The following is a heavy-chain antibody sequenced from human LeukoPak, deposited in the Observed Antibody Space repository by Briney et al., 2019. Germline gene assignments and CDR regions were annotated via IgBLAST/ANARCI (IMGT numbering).Heavy chain of an antibody. CDR2: ISWDGGST. CDR3: AKARGLPPYYYYMDV. V-gene: IGHV3-43D*04. CDR1: GFTFDDYA. J-gene: IGHJ6*03. Sequence: GXSLRLSCAASGFTFDDYAMHWVRQAPGKGLEWVSLISWDGGSTYYADPVKGRFTISRDNSKNSLYLQMNSLRAEDTALYYCAKARGLPPYYYYMDVWGKGTTVTVSS.